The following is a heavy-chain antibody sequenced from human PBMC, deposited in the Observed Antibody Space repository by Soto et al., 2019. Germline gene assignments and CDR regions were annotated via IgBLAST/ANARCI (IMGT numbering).Heavy chain of an antibody. D-gene: IGHD3-10*01. V-gene: IGHV3-30*18. CDR3: AKALYGLGPIWYYHYGMAV. CDR2: ISYDGSNK. Sequence: SLRLSCAASGFTFSSYGMHWVRQAPGKGLEWVAVISYDGSNKYYADSVKGRFTISRDNSKNTLYLQMNSLRAEDTAVYYCAKALYGLGPIWYYHYGMAVWGQGTTVIVS. J-gene: IGHJ6*02. CDR1: GFTFSSYG.